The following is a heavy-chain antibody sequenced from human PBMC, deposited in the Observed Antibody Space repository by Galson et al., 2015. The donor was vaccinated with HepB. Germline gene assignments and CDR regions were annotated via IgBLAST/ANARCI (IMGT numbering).Heavy chain of an antibody. Sequence: SVKVSCKASGGTFSSYAISWVRQAPGQGLEWMGGIIPIFGTANYAQKFQGRVTITADESTSTAYMELSSLRSEDTAVYYCAGNYCSSTSCYIYMDVWGKGTTVTVSS. J-gene: IGHJ6*03. V-gene: IGHV1-69*13. D-gene: IGHD2-2*02. CDR3: AGNYCSSTSCYIYMDV. CDR1: GGTFSSYA. CDR2: IIPIFGTA.